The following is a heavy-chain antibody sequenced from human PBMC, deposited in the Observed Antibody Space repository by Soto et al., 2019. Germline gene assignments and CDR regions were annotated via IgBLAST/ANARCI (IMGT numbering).Heavy chain of an antibody. CDR1: GFTFSSYA. CDR3: ARGESIKIFGVALAGMDV. D-gene: IGHD3-3*01. Sequence: PGGSLRLSCAASGFTFSSYAMHWVRQAPGKGLEWVAVISYDGSNKYYADSVKGRFTISRDNSKNTLYLQMNSLRAEDTAVYYCARGESIKIFGVALAGMDVWGQGTTVTVSS. J-gene: IGHJ6*02. CDR2: ISYDGSNK. V-gene: IGHV3-30-3*01.